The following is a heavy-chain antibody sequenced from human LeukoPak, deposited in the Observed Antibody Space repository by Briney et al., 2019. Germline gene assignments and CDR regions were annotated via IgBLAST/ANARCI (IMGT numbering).Heavy chain of an antibody. CDR1: GGSFSGYY. CDR2: INHSGST. J-gene: IGHJ6*03. D-gene: IGHD6-13*01. Sequence: SETLSLTCAVYGGSFSGYYWSWIRQPPGKGLEWIGEINHSGSTNYNPSLKSRVTISVDTSKNQFSLKLSSVTAADTAVYYCARDLQQLYYYYVDVWGKGTTVTVSS. CDR3: ARDLQQLYYYYVDV. V-gene: IGHV4-34*01.